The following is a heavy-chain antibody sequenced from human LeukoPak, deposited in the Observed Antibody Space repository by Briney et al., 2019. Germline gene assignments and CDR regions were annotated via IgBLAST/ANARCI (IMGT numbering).Heavy chain of an antibody. Sequence: GGSLRLSCAASGFTFSSYGMHWVRQAPGKGLEWVAFIRYDGSNKYYADSVKGRFTISRDNSKNTLYLQMNSLRAEDTAVYYCAKDPARGRAGGYSYGTFDYWGQGTLVTVSS. CDR2: IRYDGSNK. CDR3: AKDPARGRAGGYSYGTFDY. J-gene: IGHJ4*02. CDR1: GFTFSSYG. D-gene: IGHD5-18*01. V-gene: IGHV3-30*02.